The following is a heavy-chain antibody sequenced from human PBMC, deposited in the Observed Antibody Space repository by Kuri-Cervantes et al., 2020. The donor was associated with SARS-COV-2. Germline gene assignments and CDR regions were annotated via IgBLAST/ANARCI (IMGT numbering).Heavy chain of an antibody. CDR1: GGTFSSYA. Sequence: VKVSCKASGGTFSSYAISWVRQAPGQGLEWMGRIIPILGTANYAQKFQGRVTITADKSTSTAYMELSSLRSEDTAVYYCARDFWPSGGYFDYWGQGTLVTVSS. CDR3: ARDFWPSGGYFDY. D-gene: IGHD3-10*01. V-gene: IGHV1-69*10. J-gene: IGHJ4*02. CDR2: IIPILGTA.